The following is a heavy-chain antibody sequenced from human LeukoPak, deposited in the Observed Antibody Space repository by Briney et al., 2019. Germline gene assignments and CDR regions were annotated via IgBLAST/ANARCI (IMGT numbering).Heavy chain of an antibody. J-gene: IGHJ4*01. D-gene: IGHD6-25*01. CDR1: GGSISSSSYY. V-gene: IGHV4-39*01. Sequence: SETLSLTCTVSGGSISSSSYYWGWIRQPPGKGLEWIGSIYYSGSTFYNPSLKSRATISVDTSKNQFSLKLTSVTAADAAMYYCARQLPTAAADTRGYFDYWGQGTVVTVSS. CDR3: ARQLPTAAADTRGYFDY. CDR2: IYYSGST.